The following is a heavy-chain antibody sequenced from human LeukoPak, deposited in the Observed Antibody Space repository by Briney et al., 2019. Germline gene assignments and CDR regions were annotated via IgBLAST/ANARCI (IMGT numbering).Heavy chain of an antibody. D-gene: IGHD3-9*01. Sequence: SETLSLTCTVSGGSISSYYWSWIRQPPGKGLEWIGYIYYSGSTYYNPSLKSRVTISADTSKSQFSLNVNSVTDADTAVYYCARARSSFYDLLTGYYGLYFDYWGQGTLVTVSS. V-gene: IGHV4-59*01. CDR2: IYYSGST. J-gene: IGHJ4*02. CDR3: ARARSSFYDLLTGYYGLYFDY. CDR1: GGSISSYY.